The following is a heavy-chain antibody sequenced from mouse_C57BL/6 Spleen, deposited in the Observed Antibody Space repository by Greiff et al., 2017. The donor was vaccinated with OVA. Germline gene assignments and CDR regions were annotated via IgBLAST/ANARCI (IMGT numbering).Heavy chain of an antibody. CDR2: IRNKANGYTT. J-gene: IGHJ2*01. D-gene: IGHD2-4*01. CDR3: ARYWDDYDYFDY. V-gene: IGHV7-3*01. CDR1: GFTFTDYY. Sequence: DVKLVESGGGLVQPGGSLSLSCAASGFTFTDYYMSWVRQPPGKALKWLGFIRNKANGYTTEYSASVKGRFTISRDNSQSILYLQMNALRAEDSATYYCARYWDDYDYFDYWGQGTTLTVSS.